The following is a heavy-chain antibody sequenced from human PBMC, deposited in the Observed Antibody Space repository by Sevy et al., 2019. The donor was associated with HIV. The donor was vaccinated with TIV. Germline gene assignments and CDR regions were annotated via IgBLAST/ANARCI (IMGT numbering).Heavy chain of an antibody. Sequence: SETLSLTCTVSGDSFSNYYWSWIRQSPGKGLEWIGCICHNGSTNFNRSLKRRVTISVYTSKNQFSLKRNSVTAADTAVYYFAGGKVLFDYWGQGTLVTVSS. CDR2: ICHNGST. CDR1: GDSFSNYY. D-gene: IGHD3-10*01. V-gene: IGHV4-59*01. J-gene: IGHJ4*02. CDR3: AGGKVLFDY.